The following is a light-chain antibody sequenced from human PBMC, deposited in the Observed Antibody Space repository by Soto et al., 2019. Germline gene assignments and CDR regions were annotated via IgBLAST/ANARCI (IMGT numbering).Light chain of an antibody. CDR2: DAS. V-gene: IGKV3-11*01. J-gene: IGKJ2*02. CDR3: QQRSDWPST. CDR1: QSISSY. Sequence: EIVLTQSPATLSLSPGERATLSCRASQSISSYLAWYQQKPGQPPRLLMYDASNRATGIPDRFSGSGSGTDFTLTISSLETEDFAIYYCQQRSDWPSTFGRGTKLEIK.